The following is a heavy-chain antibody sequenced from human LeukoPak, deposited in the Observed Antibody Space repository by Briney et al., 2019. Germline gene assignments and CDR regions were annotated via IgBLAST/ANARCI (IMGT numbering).Heavy chain of an antibody. Sequence: GGSLRLSCAGSGFTFSSYAMHWVRQAPGKGLEWVAVISYDGSNKYYADSVKGRFTISRDNSKNTLYLQMNSLRAEDTAVYYCARGLSYDSSGYYGMDVWGQGTTDTVSS. D-gene: IGHD3-22*01. CDR3: ARGLSYDSSGYYGMDV. CDR1: GFTFSSYA. CDR2: ISYDGSNK. J-gene: IGHJ6*02. V-gene: IGHV3-30-3*01.